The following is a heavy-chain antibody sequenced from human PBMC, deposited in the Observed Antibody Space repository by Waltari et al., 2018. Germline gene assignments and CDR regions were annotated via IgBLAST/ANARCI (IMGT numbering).Heavy chain of an antibody. CDR2: IYYSGST. V-gene: IGHV4-39*01. CDR1: GGSISSRSYY. D-gene: IGHD3-22*01. CDR3: ARRITMIGDWYFDL. J-gene: IGHJ2*01. Sequence: QLQLQESGPGLVKPSETLSLTCTVSGGSISSRSYYWGWIRQPPGKGLEWIGSIYYSGSTYYNPSLKSRVTISVDTSKNQFSLKLSSVTAADTAVYYCARRITMIGDWYFDLWGRGTLVTVSS.